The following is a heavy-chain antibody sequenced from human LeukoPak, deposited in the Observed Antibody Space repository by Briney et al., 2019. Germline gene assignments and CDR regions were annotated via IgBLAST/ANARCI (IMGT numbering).Heavy chain of an antibody. CDR1: GYTFTSYY. D-gene: IGHD6-6*01. V-gene: IGHV1-46*01. Sequence: ASVTVSCTASGYTFTSYYMHWVRQAPGQGLEWMGIINPSGGSTSYAQKFQGRVTMTRDTSTSTVYMELSSLRSEDTAVYYCATLEYSSSSDHAFDIWGQGTMVTVSS. CDR2: INPSGGST. J-gene: IGHJ3*02. CDR3: ATLEYSSSSDHAFDI.